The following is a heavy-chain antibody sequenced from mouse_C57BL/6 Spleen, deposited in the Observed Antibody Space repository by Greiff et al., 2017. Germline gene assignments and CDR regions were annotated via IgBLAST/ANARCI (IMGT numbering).Heavy chain of an antibody. Sequence: QVQLQQPGAELVRPGSSVKLSCKASGYTFTSYWMHWVKQRPIQGLEWIGNIDPSDSDTPYHQKFKDKATLTVDKSSSTAYMQLSSLTSEGSAVYYCARGSGSGTAWFAYWGQGTLVTVSA. CDR2: IDPSDSDT. CDR1: GYTFTSYW. CDR3: ARGSGSGTAWFAY. D-gene: IGHD3-2*02. J-gene: IGHJ3*01. V-gene: IGHV1-52*01.